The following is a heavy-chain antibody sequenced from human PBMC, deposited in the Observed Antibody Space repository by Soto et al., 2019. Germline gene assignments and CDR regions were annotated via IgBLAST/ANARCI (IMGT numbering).Heavy chain of an antibody. CDR2: ISSSGSTI. V-gene: IGHV3-11*01. J-gene: IGHJ6*03. CDR3: ARVKEDIVVVVAANYYYYYYYMDV. Sequence: PGGSLRLSCAASGFTFSDDYMSWIRQAPGKGLEWVSYISSSGSTIYYADSVKGRFTISRDNAKNSLYLQMNSLRAEDTAVYYCARVKEDIVVVVAANYYYYYYYMDVWGKGTTVTVSS. CDR1: GFTFSDDY. D-gene: IGHD2-15*01.